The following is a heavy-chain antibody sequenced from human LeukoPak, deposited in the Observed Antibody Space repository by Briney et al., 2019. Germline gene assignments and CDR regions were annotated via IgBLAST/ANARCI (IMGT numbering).Heavy chain of an antibody. V-gene: IGHV3-48*01. CDR1: GFTFSAYS. J-gene: IGHJ4*02. Sequence: GGSLRLSCGASGFTFSAYSMNWVRQAPEKGLEWVSYIGSSSSPIYYADSVKGRFTISRDNAKNSLYLQMDSLRAEDTAVYYCARDQAYSFDYWGQGTLVTVSS. CDR2: IGSSSSPI. CDR3: ARDQAYSFDY. D-gene: IGHD4-11*01.